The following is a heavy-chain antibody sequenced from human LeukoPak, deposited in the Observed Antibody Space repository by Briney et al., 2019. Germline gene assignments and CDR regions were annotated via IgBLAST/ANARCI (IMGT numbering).Heavy chain of an antibody. V-gene: IGHV1-69*05. CDR3: ARLNYGDYLIDY. CDR1: GGTFSSYA. CDR2: IIPIFGTA. D-gene: IGHD4-17*01. J-gene: IGHJ4*02. Sequence: SVKVSCKASGGTFSSYAISWVRQAPGQGLEWMGRIIPIFGTANYAQKFQGRVTITTDESTSTAYMELSSLRSEDTAVYYCARLNYGDYLIDYWGQGTLVTVSS.